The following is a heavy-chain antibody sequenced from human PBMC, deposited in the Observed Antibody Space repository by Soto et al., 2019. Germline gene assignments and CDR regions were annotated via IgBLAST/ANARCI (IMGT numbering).Heavy chain of an antibody. CDR2: ITSDGSPI. CDR3: AGGEMSTISFDY. CDR1: GFTFSDYY. V-gene: IGHV3-11*01. D-gene: IGHD1-1*01. Sequence: GGSLRLSCAASGFTFSDYYMSWIRQAPGKGLEWVSYITSDGSPIYYADSVRGRFTIPRDSAKNSVSLQMNSLRAEDTAMYYCAGGEMSTISFDYWGQGTLVTVSS. J-gene: IGHJ4*02.